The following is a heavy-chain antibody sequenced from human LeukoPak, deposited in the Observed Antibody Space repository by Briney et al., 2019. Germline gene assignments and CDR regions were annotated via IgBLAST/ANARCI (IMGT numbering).Heavy chain of an antibody. D-gene: IGHD3-10*01. CDR2: INHSGST. J-gene: IGHJ4*02. CDR3: AHLPSSGTGIVDY. CDR1: GGSFSGYY. V-gene: IGHV4-34*01. Sequence: SETLSLTCAVYGGSFSGYYWSWIRQPPGKGLEWIGEINHSGSTNYNPSLKSRLTISVDTSKNQFSLKLSSVTAADTAVYYCAHLPSSGTGIVDYWGQGTLVTVSS.